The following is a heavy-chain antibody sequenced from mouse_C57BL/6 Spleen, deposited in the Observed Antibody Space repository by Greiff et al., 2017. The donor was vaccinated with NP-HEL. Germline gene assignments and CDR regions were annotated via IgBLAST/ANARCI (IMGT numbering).Heavy chain of an antibody. Sequence: EVHLVESGGGLVQPGGSLKLSCAASGFTFSDYYMYWVRQTPEKRLEWVAYISNGGGSTYYPDTVKGRFTISRDNAKNTLYLQMSRLKSEDTAMYYCASVYYGYDGFAYWGQGTLVTVSA. V-gene: IGHV5-12*01. CDR2: ISNGGGST. D-gene: IGHD2-2*01. CDR3: ASVYYGYDGFAY. CDR1: GFTFSDYY. J-gene: IGHJ3*01.